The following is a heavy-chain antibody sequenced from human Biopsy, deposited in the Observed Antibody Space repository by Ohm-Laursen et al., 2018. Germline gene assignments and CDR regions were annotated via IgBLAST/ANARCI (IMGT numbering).Heavy chain of an antibody. V-gene: IGHV4-31*03. Sequence: TLSLTCTVSSVSMNTGTYYWTWIRQNPATGLEWIGYVHKSGNTLYNPSLKSRLSISVDTSRNQFSLKLTSVTAADTALYYCTRAGGGKIYGLWGQGTLVTVSS. CDR2: VHKSGNT. CDR1: SVSMNTGTYY. CDR3: TRAGGGKIYGL. J-gene: IGHJ4*02. D-gene: IGHD3-16*01.